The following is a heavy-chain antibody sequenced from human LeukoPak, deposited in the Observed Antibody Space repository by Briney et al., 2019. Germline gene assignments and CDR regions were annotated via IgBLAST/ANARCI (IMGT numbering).Heavy chain of an antibody. J-gene: IGHJ4*02. V-gene: IGHV1-69*13. D-gene: IGHD4-11*01. CDR2: IIPIFGTA. CDR3: ARVSDTVTGHFDY. CDR1: GGTFSSYA. Sequence: SVKVSCKASGGTFSSYAISWERQAPGQGLEWMGGIIPIFGTANYAQKFQGRVTITADESTSTAYMELSSLRSEDTAVYYCARVSDTVTGHFDYWGQGTLVTVSS.